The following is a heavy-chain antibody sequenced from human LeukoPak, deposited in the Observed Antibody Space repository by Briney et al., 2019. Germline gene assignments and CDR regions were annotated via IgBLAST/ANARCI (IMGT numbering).Heavy chain of an antibody. CDR3: ARVERWLQLSFWFDP. CDR2: ISSSGSNI. CDR1: GFTFSDYY. J-gene: IGHJ5*02. Sequence: PGGSLRLSCAASGFTFSDYYMSWIRQAPGKGLEWVSYISSSGSNIYYADSVKGRFTISRDNAKNSLYLQMNSLRAEDTAVYYCARVERWLQLSFWFDPWGQGTLVTVSS. D-gene: IGHD5-24*01. V-gene: IGHV3-11*01.